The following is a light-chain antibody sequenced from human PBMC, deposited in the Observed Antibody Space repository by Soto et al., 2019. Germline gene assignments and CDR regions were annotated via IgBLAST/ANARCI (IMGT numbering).Light chain of an antibody. V-gene: IGLV2-11*01. J-gene: IGLJ2*01. CDR2: EVD. Sequence: QSVLSQPRSVSGCPGQSVTISCTGTSSHVGSYNHVSWYQQYSGKAPKVMIYEVDKRSSTVPDRFSGSKSGNTASLTISGLRAEDEADYYCSSYAGSYNVVFGGGTKLTVL. CDR3: SSYAGSYNVV. CDR1: SSHVGSYNH.